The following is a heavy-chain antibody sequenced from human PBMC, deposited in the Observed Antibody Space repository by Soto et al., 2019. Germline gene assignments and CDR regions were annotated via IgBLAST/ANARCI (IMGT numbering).Heavy chain of an antibody. D-gene: IGHD3-10*01. CDR3: ARGGREYYYGTGSYHPFDY. V-gene: IGHV1-18*04. CDR1: GYTFTNYG. CDR2: ISANNGNT. J-gene: IGHJ4*02. Sequence: QIKLVQSGAEVKKPGASVKVSCRTSGYTFTNYGVSWVRQAPGQGPEWMGWISANNGNTNYAPKFQGRVSVTTDTSASTAYMEVRDLRSDDTGLYYCARGGREYYYGTGSYHPFDYWGQGTLVTVSS.